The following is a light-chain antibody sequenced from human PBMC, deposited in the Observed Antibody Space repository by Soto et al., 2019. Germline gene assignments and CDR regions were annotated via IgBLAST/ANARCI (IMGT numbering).Light chain of an antibody. Sequence: QAALTQSPSASASLGASVKLTCTLSSGHSSYSIAWHQQQPEKGPRYLMKLHSDGSHRKGDGIPDRFSGSSSGAERYLTISSLQSEDEADYYCQTWGTGFRVFGGGTKVTVL. CDR3: QTWGTGFRV. CDR2: LHSDGSH. J-gene: IGLJ2*01. CDR1: SGHSSYS. V-gene: IGLV4-69*01.